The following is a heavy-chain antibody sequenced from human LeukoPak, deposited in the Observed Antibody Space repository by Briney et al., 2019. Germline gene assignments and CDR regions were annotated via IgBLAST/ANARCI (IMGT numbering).Heavy chain of an antibody. D-gene: IGHD1-7*01. CDR1: GGSISSYY. J-gene: IGHJ4*02. V-gene: IGHV4-59*08. Sequence: PSETLSLTCTVSGGSISSYYWSWIRQPPGKGLEWIGYIYYSGSTNYNPSLKSRVTISVDTSKNQFSPKLSSVTAADTAVYYCARWPNWNYKSSIDYWGQGTLVTVSS. CDR2: IYYSGST. CDR3: ARWPNWNYKSSIDY.